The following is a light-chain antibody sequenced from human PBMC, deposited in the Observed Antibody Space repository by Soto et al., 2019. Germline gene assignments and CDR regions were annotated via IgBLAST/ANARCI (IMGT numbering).Light chain of an antibody. Sequence: EIVMTQSPANLSVSPGERATLSCRASQSVSSNLAWYQQKPGQGPRLLIYVASTRATSSPARFVGTGSGTEFTLTINSLHSQDFGAYYCPQSNKWTPYTFGQGTKLEIK. J-gene: IGKJ2*01. V-gene: IGKV3-15*01. CDR1: QSVSSN. CDR2: VAS. CDR3: PQSNKWTPYT.